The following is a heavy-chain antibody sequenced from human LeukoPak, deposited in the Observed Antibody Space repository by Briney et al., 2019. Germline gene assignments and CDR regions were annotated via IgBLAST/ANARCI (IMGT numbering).Heavy chain of an antibody. Sequence: SETLSLTCTVSGGSISSYYWSWIRQPPGKGLEWIGYIYYSGSTNYNPSLKSRVTISVDTSKSQFSLKLSSVTAADTAVYYCAREDRYLGYYYYMDVWGKGTTVTISS. CDR3: AREDRYLGYYYYMDV. CDR1: GGSISSYY. V-gene: IGHV4-59*01. D-gene: IGHD3-9*01. CDR2: IYYSGST. J-gene: IGHJ6*03.